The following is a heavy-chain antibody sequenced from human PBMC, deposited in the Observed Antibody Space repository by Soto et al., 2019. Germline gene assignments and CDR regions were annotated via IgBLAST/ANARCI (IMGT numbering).Heavy chain of an antibody. CDR1: GFTLSSYA. D-gene: IGHD3-3*01. V-gene: IGHV3-30-3*01. J-gene: IGHJ4*02. Sequence: QVQLVESGGGVVQPGRSLRLSCAASGFTLSSYAMHWVRQAPGKGLEWVAVISCAGTSTYYADSVRGRFTISRDNSKDTVYLQLNSLRTEDTAVYPCARDPGHDGYEYYTFDSWGQGTLVTVSS. CDR3: ARDPGHDGYEYYTFDS. CDR2: ISCAGTST.